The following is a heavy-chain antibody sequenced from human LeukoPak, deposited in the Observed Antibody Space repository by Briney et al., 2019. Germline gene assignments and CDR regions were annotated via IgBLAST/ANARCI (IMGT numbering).Heavy chain of an antibody. CDR2: IGGSESST. CDR3: ARARYCSSISCREAFDI. J-gene: IGHJ3*02. V-gene: IGHV3-23*01. Sequence: GGSLRLSCAASGFRFRSYAMTWVRQAPGKGLEWVSAIGGSESSTYYADSVKGRFTISRDNSKNTLFLQMNSLRAEDTAVYYCARARYCSSISCREAFDIWGQGTMVTVSS. D-gene: IGHD2-2*01. CDR1: GFRFRSYA.